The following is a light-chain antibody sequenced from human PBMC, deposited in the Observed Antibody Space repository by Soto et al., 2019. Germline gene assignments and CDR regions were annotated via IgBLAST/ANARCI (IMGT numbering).Light chain of an antibody. V-gene: IGKV3-11*01. J-gene: IGKJ4*01. CDR1: QSVSSY. CDR3: QQRSNWPPLT. Sequence: EIVLTQSPATLSLSPGERATLSCRASQSVSSYLAWYQQKPGQAPRLLIYDASNRATGIPARFSGSGSGTEFTPTIRSLEPEDFAVYYWQQRSNWPPLTFGGGNKVEIK. CDR2: DAS.